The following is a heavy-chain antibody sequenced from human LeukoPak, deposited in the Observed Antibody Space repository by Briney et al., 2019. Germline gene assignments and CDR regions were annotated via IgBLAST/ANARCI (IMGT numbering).Heavy chain of an antibody. Sequence: GGSLRLSCAASGFTFSSYAVSWVRQAPGKGLEWVSAISGSGGSTYYADSVKGRFTISRDNSKNTLYLQMNSLRAKDTAVYYCAKDQYPNYYDSSGSILGAFDIWGQGTMVTVSS. CDR1: GFTFSSYA. D-gene: IGHD3-22*01. V-gene: IGHV3-23*01. CDR3: AKDQYPNYYDSSGSILGAFDI. CDR2: ISGSGGST. J-gene: IGHJ3*02.